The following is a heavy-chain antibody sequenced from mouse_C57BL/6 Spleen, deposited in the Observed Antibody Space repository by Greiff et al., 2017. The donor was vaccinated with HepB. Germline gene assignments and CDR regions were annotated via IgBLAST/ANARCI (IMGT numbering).Heavy chain of an antibody. CDR2: IYPRSGNT. Sequence: VQVVESGAELARPGASVKLSCKASGYTFTSYGISWVKQRTGQGLEWIGEIYPRSGNTYYNEKFKGKATLTADKSSSTAYMELRSLTSEDSAVYFCARKRAYYEAMDYWGQGTSVTVSS. CDR3: ARKRAYYEAMDY. V-gene: IGHV1-81*01. J-gene: IGHJ4*01. CDR1: GYTFTSYG. D-gene: IGHD2-10*01.